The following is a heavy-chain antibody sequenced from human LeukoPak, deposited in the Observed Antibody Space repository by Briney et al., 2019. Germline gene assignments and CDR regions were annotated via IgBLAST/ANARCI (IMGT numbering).Heavy chain of an antibody. CDR1: GGSVSSGSYY. CDR3: ARDSLTGYYALDY. V-gene: IGHV4-61*01. D-gene: IGHD3-9*01. J-gene: IGHJ4*02. Sequence: PSETLSLTCTVSGGSVSSGSYYWSWIRQPPGKGLEWIGYIYYSGSTNYNPSLKSRVIISVDTSKNQFSLKLSSVTAADTAVYYCARDSLTGYYALDYWGQGTLVTVSS. CDR2: IYYSGST.